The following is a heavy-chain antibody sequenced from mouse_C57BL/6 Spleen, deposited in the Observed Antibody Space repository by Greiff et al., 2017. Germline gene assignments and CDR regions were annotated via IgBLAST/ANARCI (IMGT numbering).Heavy chain of an antibody. CDR3: AREGGTTRTMDY. CDR2: INPGSGGT. V-gene: IGHV1-54*01. D-gene: IGHD1-1*01. Sequence: VQLQQSGAELVKPGTSVKVSCKASGYAFTNYLIEWVKQRPGQGLEWIGVINPGSGGTNYNEKFKGKATLTADKSSSTAYMQLSSLTSEDSAVYFCAREGGTTRTMDYWGQGTSVTVSS. J-gene: IGHJ4*01. CDR1: GYAFTNYL.